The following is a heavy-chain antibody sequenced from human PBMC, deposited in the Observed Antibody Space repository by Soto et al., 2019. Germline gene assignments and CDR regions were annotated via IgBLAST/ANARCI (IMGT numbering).Heavy chain of an antibody. J-gene: IGHJ6*02. CDR1: GFTVSSNY. V-gene: IGHV3-53*01. Sequence: LRLSCAASGFTVSSNYMSWVRQAPGKGLEWVSVIYSGGSTYYADSVKGRFTISRDNSKSTLYLQMNSLRAEDTAVYYCARALVYYDFWSGYDGHYGMDVWGQGTTVTVSS. D-gene: IGHD3-3*01. CDR2: IYSGGST. CDR3: ARALVYYDFWSGYDGHYGMDV.